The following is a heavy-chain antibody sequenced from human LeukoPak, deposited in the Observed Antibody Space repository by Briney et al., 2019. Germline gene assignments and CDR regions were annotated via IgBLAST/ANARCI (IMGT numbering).Heavy chain of an antibody. J-gene: IGHJ4*02. CDR1: GFTVSSNY. D-gene: IGHD1-7*01. Sequence: GGSLRLSCAASGFTVSSNYVSWVRQAPGKGLEWVANINQDGSAKYFVDSVKGRFTISRDNAKNSMYLQMNSLRAEDTAVYYCARWEIRGTAHKLDYWGQGTLVTVSS. CDR2: INQDGSAK. CDR3: ARWEIRGTAHKLDY. V-gene: IGHV3-7*01.